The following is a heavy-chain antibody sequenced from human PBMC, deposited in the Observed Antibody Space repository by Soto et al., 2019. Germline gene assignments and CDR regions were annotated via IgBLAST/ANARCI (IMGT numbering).Heavy chain of an antibody. J-gene: IGHJ4*02. D-gene: IGHD7-27*01. CDR2: IYYSGST. V-gene: IGHV4-39*01. CDR3: ASAHSNWETRVAEYYFDY. CDR1: GGSISSSSYY. Sequence: SETLSLTCTVSGGSISSSSYYWGWIRQPPGKGLEWIGSIYYSGSTYYNPSLKSRVTISVDTSKNQFSLKLSSVTAADTAVYYCASAHSNWETRVAEYYFDYWGQGTLVTVSS.